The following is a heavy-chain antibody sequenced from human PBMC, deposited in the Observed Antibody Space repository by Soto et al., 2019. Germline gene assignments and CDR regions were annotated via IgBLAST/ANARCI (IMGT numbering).Heavy chain of an antibody. CDR1: GFSFSNYA. J-gene: IGHJ4*02. V-gene: IGHV3-30-3*01. D-gene: IGHD1-7*01. CDR3: ARVGWNYDFDY. CDR2: ISYDGSNK. Sequence: GGSPRLSCAASGFSFSNYAMHWVRQAPGKGLEWVAVISYDGSNKYYADSVKGRFTISRDNSKNTLYLQMNSLRAEDTAVYYCARVGWNYDFDYWGQGTLVTVSS.